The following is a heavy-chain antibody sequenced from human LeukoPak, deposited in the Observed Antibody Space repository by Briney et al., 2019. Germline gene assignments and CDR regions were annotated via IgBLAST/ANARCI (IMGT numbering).Heavy chain of an antibody. D-gene: IGHD2-15*01. CDR3: AKGGGAFDR. CDR2: IYYSGST. J-gene: IGHJ5*02. CDR1: GGSISSSSYY. V-gene: IGHV4-39*07. Sequence: SETLSLTCTVSGGSISSSSYYWGWIRQPPGKGLEWIGSIYYSGSTYYNPSLKSRVTISVDTSKNQFSLKLTSVTAADTAVYCAKGGGAFDRWGRGSLVTVSS.